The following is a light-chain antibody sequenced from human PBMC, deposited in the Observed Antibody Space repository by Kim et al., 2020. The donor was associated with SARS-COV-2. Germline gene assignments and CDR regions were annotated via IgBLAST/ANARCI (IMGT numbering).Light chain of an antibody. CDR1: KLGDKY. V-gene: IGLV3-1*01. Sequence: SYELTQPPSVSVSPGQTASITCSGDKLGDKYACWYQQKPGQSPVLVIYQDIKRPSGIPERFSGSNSGNTATLTISGTQTMDEADYYCQAWDSITEVFGGGTKLTV. CDR3: QAWDSITEV. CDR2: QDI. J-gene: IGLJ3*02.